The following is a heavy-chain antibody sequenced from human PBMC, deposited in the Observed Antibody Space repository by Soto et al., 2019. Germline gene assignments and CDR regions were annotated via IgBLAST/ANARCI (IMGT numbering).Heavy chain of an antibody. V-gene: IGHV3-23*01. CDR2: ISGSGGST. D-gene: IGHD3-3*01. CDR1: GFTFSSYA. Sequence: GGSLRLSCAASGFTFSSYAMSWVRQAPGKGLEWVSAISGSGGSTYYADSVKGRFTISRDNSKNTLYLQMNSLRAEDTAVYYCANLRYLEWLLPSFFDYWGQGTLVTVSS. J-gene: IGHJ4*02. CDR3: ANLRYLEWLLPSFFDY.